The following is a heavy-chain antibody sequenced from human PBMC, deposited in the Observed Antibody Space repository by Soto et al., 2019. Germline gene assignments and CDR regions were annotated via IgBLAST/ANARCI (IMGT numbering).Heavy chain of an antibody. D-gene: IGHD2-21*01. V-gene: IGHV3-23*01. CDR2: ILHDETP. CDR3: AKDLFKTSGQRFFFES. J-gene: IGHJ4*02. Sequence: SLRLSCAASGFTFSTYAMTWVRQAPGRGLEWVSTILHDETPFYTDSVKGRFTISRDNVRGTLYLQMNGLRVEDAALYFCAKDLFKTSGQRFFFESWGQGTLVTVSS. CDR1: GFTFSTYA.